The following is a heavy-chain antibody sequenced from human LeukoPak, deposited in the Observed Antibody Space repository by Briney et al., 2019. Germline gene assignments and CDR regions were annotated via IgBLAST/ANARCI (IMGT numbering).Heavy chain of an antibody. CDR1: GGSISSYY. D-gene: IGHD3-10*01. CDR2: IYYSGST. Sequence: PSETLSLTCTVSGGSISSYYWSWIRQPPGKGLEWIGYIYYSGSTNYNPSLKSRVTISVDTSKNQFSLKLSSVTAADTAVYYCASGGYGSGSYSPEFDYWGQGTVVTVSS. J-gene: IGHJ4*02. V-gene: IGHV4-59*08. CDR3: ASGGYGSGSYSPEFDY.